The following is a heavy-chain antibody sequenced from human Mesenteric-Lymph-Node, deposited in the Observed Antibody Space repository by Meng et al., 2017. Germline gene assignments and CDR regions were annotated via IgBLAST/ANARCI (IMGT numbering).Heavy chain of an antibody. CDR3: ARALERGYSFYY. Sequence: GSLRLSCAVYGGSFSGYYWSWIRQPPGKGLEWIGEINHSGSTNYNPSLKSRVTISVDTSKNQFSLNLKSVTAADTAVYYCARALERGYSFYYWGQGSLVTVSS. V-gene: IGHV4-34*01. CDR2: INHSGST. CDR1: GGSFSGYY. J-gene: IGHJ4*02. D-gene: IGHD5-24*01.